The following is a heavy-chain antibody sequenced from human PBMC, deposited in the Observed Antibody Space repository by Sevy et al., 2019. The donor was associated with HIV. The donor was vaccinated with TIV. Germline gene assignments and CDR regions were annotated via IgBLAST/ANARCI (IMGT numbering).Heavy chain of an antibody. CDR2: VFPGDSDT. CDR1: GYSFTNYW. V-gene: IGHV5-51*01. Sequence: GESLKISCEASGYSFTNYWIGWVRQKPGKGLEWMAIVFPGDSDTRDNPSFQGQVTISADRSVTTAYLQWKSLKASDSAIYFCARQAQYYVTVSGFYSLGEFAYFDFWGQGTLVTVSS. D-gene: IGHD3-3*01. CDR3: ARQAQYYVTVSGFYSLGEFAYFDF. J-gene: IGHJ4*02.